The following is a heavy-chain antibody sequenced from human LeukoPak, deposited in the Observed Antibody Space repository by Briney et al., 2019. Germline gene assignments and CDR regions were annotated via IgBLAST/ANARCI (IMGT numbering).Heavy chain of an antibody. CDR1: GFTFSSYG. D-gene: IGHD6-19*01. Sequence: GRSLRLSCAASGFTFSSYGMHWVRQAPNKGLEWVAVVSYDGSNKYYADSVKGRFTISRDNSKNTLYLQMNSRRAEDTALYYCAQGGSSSGWFAYWGQGTLVTVSS. V-gene: IGHV3-30*18. CDR2: VSYDGSNK. CDR3: AQGGSSSGWFAY. J-gene: IGHJ4*02.